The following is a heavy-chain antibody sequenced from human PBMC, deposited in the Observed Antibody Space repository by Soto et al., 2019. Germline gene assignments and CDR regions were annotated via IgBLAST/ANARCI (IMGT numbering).Heavy chain of an antibody. D-gene: IGHD3-9*01. CDR1: GFSLGPSGVG. CDR3: AHKGPEDWPLDY. J-gene: IGHJ4*02. V-gene: IGHV2-5*01. CDR2: IYWSDSK. Sequence: QITLKESGPTLVRTTQPLTLTCAFSGFSLGPSGVGVSWIRQPPGKALEWLAVIYWSDSKDYRPTLRSRLTITKDTSKNQAVLTMTNMDPVDTGTYYCAHKGPEDWPLDYWGQGTLVTVSS.